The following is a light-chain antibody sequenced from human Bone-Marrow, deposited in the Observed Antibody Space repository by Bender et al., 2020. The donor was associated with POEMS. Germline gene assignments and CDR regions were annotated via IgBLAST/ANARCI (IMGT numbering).Light chain of an antibody. CDR1: KLGDKY. Sequence: SYEVTQPPSVSVSPGQTVSITCSGDKLGDKYACWYQQKPGQSPVLVIYEDNKRPSGIPERFSGSSSGTMATLTISGAQVEDEADYYCYSADSSGAQSVFGGGTKLTV. CDR3: YSADSSGAQSV. J-gene: IGLJ2*01. CDR2: EDN. V-gene: IGLV3-10*01.